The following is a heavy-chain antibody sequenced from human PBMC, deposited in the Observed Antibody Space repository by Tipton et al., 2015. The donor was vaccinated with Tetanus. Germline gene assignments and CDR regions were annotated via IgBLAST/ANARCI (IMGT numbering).Heavy chain of an antibody. CDR1: GASVTSGYYY. CDR2: VHYSGST. J-gene: IGHJ3*02. V-gene: IGHV4-61*01. CDR3: ARIGWLQQNKPAFDI. D-gene: IGHD6-19*01. Sequence: TLSLTCSVSGASVTSGYYYWSWIRQPPGRGLEWIGYVHYSGSTNYSPSLRSRVTLSVDTSKNQFSLKLSSVTAADTAVYYCARIGWLQQNKPAFDIWGQGTVVTVSS.